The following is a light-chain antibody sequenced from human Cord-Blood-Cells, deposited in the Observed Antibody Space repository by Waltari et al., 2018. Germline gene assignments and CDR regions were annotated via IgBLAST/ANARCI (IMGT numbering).Light chain of an antibody. CDR3: QQYYSYPLT. CDR2: AAS. V-gene: IGKV1-8*01. Sequence: AILMTQSPSSFSASTGDRVTITCRASQGISSYLAWYQQKPGKAPKLLIYAASTLQRGVPSRFSGSGSGTDFTLTISCLQSEDFATYYCQQYYSYPLTFGPGTKVDIK. J-gene: IGKJ3*01. CDR1: QGISSY.